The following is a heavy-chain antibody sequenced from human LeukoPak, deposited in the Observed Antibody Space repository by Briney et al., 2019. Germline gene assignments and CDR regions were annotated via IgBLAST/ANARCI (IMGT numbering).Heavy chain of an antibody. Sequence: SETLSLTCAVYGGSFSGYYWGWLRQPPGKGLEWIGEINHSGSTNYNPSLKSRVTISVDTSKNQFSLKLSSVTAADTAVYYCARLSYDSSGYYAFDYWGQGTLVTVSS. J-gene: IGHJ4*02. CDR2: INHSGST. D-gene: IGHD3-22*01. CDR1: GGSFSGYY. CDR3: ARLSYDSSGYYAFDY. V-gene: IGHV4-34*01.